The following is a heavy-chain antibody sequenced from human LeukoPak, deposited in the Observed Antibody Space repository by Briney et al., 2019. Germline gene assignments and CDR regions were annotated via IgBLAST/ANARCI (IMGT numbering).Heavy chain of an antibody. CDR2: INPNSGGT. CDR1: GYTFTGYY. J-gene: IGHJ4*02. Sequence: ASVTVSCKASGYTFTGYYMHWVRQAPGQGLEGMGWINPNSGGTNYAQKFQGRVTMTRDTSISTAYMELSRLRSDDTAVYYCARDADYYDSSGYYAGYFDYWGQGTLVTVSS. V-gene: IGHV1-2*02. CDR3: ARDADYYDSSGYYAGYFDY. D-gene: IGHD3-22*01.